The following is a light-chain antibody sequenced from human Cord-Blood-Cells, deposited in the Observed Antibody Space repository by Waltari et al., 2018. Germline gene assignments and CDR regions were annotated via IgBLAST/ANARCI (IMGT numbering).Light chain of an antibody. V-gene: IGKV1-39*01. CDR1: QSISSY. CDR2: AAS. J-gene: IGKJ1*01. Sequence: DIQMTQSPSSLSASVGDRVPITCRASQSISSYLNWYQQKPGKAPKRLIYAASSLQSGVPSRFSGSGSGTDFTLTISSLQPEDFATYYCQQSYSTPWTFGQGTNVEIK. CDR3: QQSYSTPWT.